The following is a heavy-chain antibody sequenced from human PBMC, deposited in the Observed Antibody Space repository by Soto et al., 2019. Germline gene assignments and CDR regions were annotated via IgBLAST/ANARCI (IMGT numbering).Heavy chain of an antibody. V-gene: IGHV4-34*01. CDR3: ARGVHYDILTGFYTLDY. D-gene: IGHD3-9*01. CDR1: AGSFNGYY. CDR2: VTHTGRG. J-gene: IGHJ4*02. Sequence: QVVLQQWGAGLLKPSETLSLTCAVSAGSFNGYYWSWVRQAPGKGLEWIGEVTHTGRGNQNPSLQSRVTLSVDTSKNQFSLKMTSVTAADTAVYYCARGVHYDILTGFYTLDYWGRGTLVTVSS.